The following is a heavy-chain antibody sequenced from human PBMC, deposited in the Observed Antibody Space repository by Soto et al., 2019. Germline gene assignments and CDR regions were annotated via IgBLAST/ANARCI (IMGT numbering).Heavy chain of an antibody. CDR3: ARESATVRLERRYSGREG. CDR2: IIPIFGTA. D-gene: IGHD1-1*01. V-gene: IGHV1-69*12. CDR1: GGTFSSYA. Sequence: QVQLVQSGAEVKKPGSSVKVSCKASGGTFSSYAISWVRQAPGQGLEWMGGIIPIFGTANYAQKFQGRVTITADESTSRGDREQSRVRSGDTAVSDCARESATVRLERRYSGREGWGQGSTVTVSS. J-gene: IGHJ6*02.